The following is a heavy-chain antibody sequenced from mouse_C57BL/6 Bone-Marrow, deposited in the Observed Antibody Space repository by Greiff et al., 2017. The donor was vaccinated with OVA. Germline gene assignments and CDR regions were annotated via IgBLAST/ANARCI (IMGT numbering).Heavy chain of an antibody. CDR2: LYPRSGNT. J-gene: IGHJ4*01. CDR1: GYTFTSYG. Sequence: QVQLKQSGAELARPGASVKLSCKASGYTFTSYGISWVKQRTGQGLEWIGELYPRSGNTYYNEKFKGKATLSADKSYSTAYMELRSLTSEVSAVYFCARAPYYYALAMDYWGQGPSVTVSS. D-gene: IGHD1-1*01. CDR3: ARAPYYYALAMDY. V-gene: IGHV1-81*01.